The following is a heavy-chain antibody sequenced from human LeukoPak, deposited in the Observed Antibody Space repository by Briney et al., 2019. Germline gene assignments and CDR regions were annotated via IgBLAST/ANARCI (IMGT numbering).Heavy chain of an antibody. J-gene: IGHJ4*02. Sequence: GGSLRLSCAASGFTFSSYAMHWVRQAPGKGLEWVAVVSYDGSNKYYADSVKGRFSISRDNSKNTLYLQMNSLRAEDTAVYHCARAEQLACDYWGQGTLVTVSS. V-gene: IGHV3-30*04. D-gene: IGHD1/OR15-1a*01. CDR1: GFTFSSYA. CDR3: ARAEQLACDY. CDR2: VSYDGSNK.